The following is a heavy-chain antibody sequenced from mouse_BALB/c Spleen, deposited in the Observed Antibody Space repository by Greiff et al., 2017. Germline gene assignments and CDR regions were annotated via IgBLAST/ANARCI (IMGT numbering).Heavy chain of an antibody. V-gene: IGHV5-9-3*01. CDR2: ISSGGSYT. J-gene: IGHJ4*01. CDR1: GFTFSSYA. D-gene: IGHD2-1*01. CDR3: ARLGDYGNYDYAMDY. Sequence: EVKLVESGGGLVKPGGSLKLSCAASGFTFSSYAMSWVRLTPEKRLEWVATISSGGSYTYYPDSVKGRFTISRDNAKNTLYLQLSSLRSEDTAMYYCARLGDYGNYDYAMDYWGQGTSVTVSS.